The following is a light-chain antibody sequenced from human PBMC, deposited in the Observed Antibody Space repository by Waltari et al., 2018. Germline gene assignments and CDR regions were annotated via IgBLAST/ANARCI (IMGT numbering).Light chain of an antibody. CDR3: QKYVSLPAT. CDR1: QRVGKY. CDR2: DTS. Sequence: CRSSQRVGKYLAWYQQKPGQAPRLLIYDTSTRATGIPDRFSGSGSGTDFSLTISRLEPEDFAVYYCQKYVSLPATFGQGTKVQAK. V-gene: IGKV3-20*01. J-gene: IGKJ1*01.